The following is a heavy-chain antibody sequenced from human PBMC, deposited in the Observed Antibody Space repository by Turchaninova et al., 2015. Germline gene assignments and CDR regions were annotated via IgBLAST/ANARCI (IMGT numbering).Heavy chain of an antibody. V-gene: IGHV4-39*01. CDR1: GGPISSGSYY. J-gene: IGHJ3*02. CDR3: AKQDGGPGAFDI. D-gene: IGHD3-16*01. Sequence: QLQLQESGPGLVKPSETLSLTCTVSGGPISSGSYYWGWLRPPPGTGLEWIGTLYHIGTTYYNPSLKSRFTISVDRSKNRCSLQWNSVTAADTAVYYCAKQDGGPGAFDIWGRGTTVAVSP. CDR2: LYHIGTT.